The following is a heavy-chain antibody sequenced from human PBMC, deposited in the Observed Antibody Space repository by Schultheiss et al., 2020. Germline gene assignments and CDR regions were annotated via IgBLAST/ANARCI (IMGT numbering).Heavy chain of an antibody. V-gene: IGHV4-59*01. CDR3: ARGYSNFALIFGY. Sequence: SETLSLTCTVSGGSISSYYWSWIRQHPGKGLEWIGYIYYSGSTYYNPSLKSRVTISVDTSKNQFSLKLSSVTAADTAVYYCARGYSNFALIFGYWGQGALVTVSS. J-gene: IGHJ4*02. CDR1: GGSISSYY. CDR2: IYYSGST. D-gene: IGHD4-11*01.